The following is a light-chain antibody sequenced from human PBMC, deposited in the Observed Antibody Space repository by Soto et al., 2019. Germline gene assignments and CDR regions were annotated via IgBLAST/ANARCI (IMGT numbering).Light chain of an antibody. CDR1: QTISTY. J-gene: IGKJ2*01. CDR3: QQSLGIPYT. Sequence: DLQLTQSPSALSASVGDRVTITCRASQTISTYLNWYQQKPGKAPKLLIHAASTLQSGVPSRFSGSGSGTDFTLTISSLQPEDFATYYCQQSLGIPYTFGQGTRLEIK. V-gene: IGKV1-39*01. CDR2: AAS.